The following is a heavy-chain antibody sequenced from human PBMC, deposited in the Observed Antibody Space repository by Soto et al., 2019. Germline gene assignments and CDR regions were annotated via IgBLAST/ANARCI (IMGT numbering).Heavy chain of an antibody. V-gene: IGHV4-59*12. CDR3: ARKDTSQLVGDALDI. J-gene: IGHJ3*02. CDR2: IYYGAYT. D-gene: IGHD1-1*01. CDR1: DGSIYTYY. Sequence: SETLSLTCNVSDGSIYTYYWNWIRQSPGKGLEWIGYIYYGAYTNYNPSLKSRVTISGDTSKNQFSLKLSSVTAADTAVYYCARKDTSQLVGDALDIWGQGTMVTVSS.